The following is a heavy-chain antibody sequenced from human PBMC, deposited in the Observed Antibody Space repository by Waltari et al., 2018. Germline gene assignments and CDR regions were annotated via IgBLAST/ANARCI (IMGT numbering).Heavy chain of an antibody. D-gene: IGHD3-10*01. CDR2: IYYSGST. J-gene: IGHJ4*02. CDR1: GGSISSSSYY. CDR3: ARDWFRDRYFDY. V-gene: IGHV4-39*07. Sequence: QLQLQESGPGLVKPSETLSLTCTVSGGSISSSSYYWGWIRQPPGKGLEWIGSIYYSGSTYYNPSLKSRVTISVDTSKNQFSLKLSSVTAADTAVYYCARDWFRDRYFDYWGQGTLVTVSS.